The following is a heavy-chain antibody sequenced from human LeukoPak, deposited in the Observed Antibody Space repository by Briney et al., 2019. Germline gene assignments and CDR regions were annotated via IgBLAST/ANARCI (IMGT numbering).Heavy chain of an antibody. CDR1: GFTFDDYA. V-gene: IGHV3-9*01. Sequence: GGSLRLSCAASGFTFDDYAVHWVRQAPGKGLEWVSGISWNSGSIGYADSVKGRFTISRDNAKNSLYLQMNSLRAEDTALYYCARIYSSSYAFDIWGQGTLVTVSS. D-gene: IGHD6-13*01. CDR2: ISWNSGSI. CDR3: ARIYSSSYAFDI. J-gene: IGHJ1*01.